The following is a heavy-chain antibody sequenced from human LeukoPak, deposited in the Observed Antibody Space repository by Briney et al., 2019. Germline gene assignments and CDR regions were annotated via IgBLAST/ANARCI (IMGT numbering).Heavy chain of an antibody. J-gene: IGHJ4*02. Sequence: GGSLRLSCAASGFTFSSYGMHWVRQAPGKGLEWVAVISYDGSNKYYADSVKGRFTISRDNSKNTLYLEMNSLRAEDTALFYCAKSGGQVTVTKLDYWGQGTLVTVSS. CDR2: ISYDGSNK. CDR3: AKSGGQVTVTKLDY. D-gene: IGHD4-17*01. V-gene: IGHV3-30*18. CDR1: GFTFSSYG.